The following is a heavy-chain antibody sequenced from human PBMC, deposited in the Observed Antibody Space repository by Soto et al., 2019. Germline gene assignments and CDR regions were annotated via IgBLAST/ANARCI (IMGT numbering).Heavy chain of an antibody. J-gene: IGHJ4*02. CDR3: VRDHHDSLTGQTVSPDY. Sequence: QIQLEQSGSEVKKPGASVKVSCKASGYTFIHYGVTSVRQAPGQGHEWFGSITIYNGNANHSKKFQDRLTLTTDTSTNAAYIELRNLRSDDTAVYYCVRDHHDSLTGQTVSPDYWCRGSLVTVAS. CDR2: ITIYNGNA. CDR1: GYTFIHYG. D-gene: IGHD3-9*01. V-gene: IGHV1-18*01.